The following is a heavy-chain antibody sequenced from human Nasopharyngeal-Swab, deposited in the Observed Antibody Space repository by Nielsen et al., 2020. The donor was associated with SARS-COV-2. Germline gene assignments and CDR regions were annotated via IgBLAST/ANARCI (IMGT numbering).Heavy chain of an antibody. Sequence: WIRQPPGKGLEWIGYIYYSGSTYYNPSLKSRVTISVDTSKNQFSLKLSSVTAADTAVYYCARDRTDYDILTGWSYYGMGVWGQGTTVTVSS. CDR2: IYYSGST. V-gene: IGHV4-31*02. D-gene: IGHD3-9*01. J-gene: IGHJ6*02. CDR3: ARDRTDYDILTGWSYYGMGV.